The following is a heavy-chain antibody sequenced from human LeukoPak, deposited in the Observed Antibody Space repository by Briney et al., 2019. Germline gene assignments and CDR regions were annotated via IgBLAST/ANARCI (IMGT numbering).Heavy chain of an antibody. Sequence: SETLSLTCAVYGGSFSGYYWSWIRQPPGKGLEWIGEINHSGSTNYNPSLKSRVTISVDTSKNQFSLKLSSVTAADTAVYYYARQTYYGDFDYWGQGTLVTVSS. CDR2: INHSGST. V-gene: IGHV4-34*01. CDR3: ARQTYYGDFDY. CDR1: GGSFSGYY. J-gene: IGHJ4*02. D-gene: IGHD4-17*01.